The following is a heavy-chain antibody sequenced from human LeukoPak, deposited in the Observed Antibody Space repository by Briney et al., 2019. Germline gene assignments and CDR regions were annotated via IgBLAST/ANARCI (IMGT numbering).Heavy chain of an antibody. CDR2: IYYSGST. CDR3: ARRAHHTRIPDAFDT. V-gene: IGHV4-59*01. Sequence: SETLSLTRTVSGGSISSYYWSWIRQPPGKGLEWIGYIYYSGSTDYNPSLKSRVTISVDTSKNQFSLKLSSVTAADTAVYYCARRAHHTRIPDAFDTWGQGTMVTVSS. D-gene: IGHD2-15*01. CDR1: GGSISSYY. J-gene: IGHJ3*02.